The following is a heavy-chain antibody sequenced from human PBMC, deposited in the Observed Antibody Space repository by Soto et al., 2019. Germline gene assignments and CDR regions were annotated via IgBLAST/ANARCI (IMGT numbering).Heavy chain of an antibody. V-gene: IGHV3-30*18. CDR3: VKYSEVAKLWSAGLFSYCMDV. D-gene: IGHD5-18*01. CDR2: KSYDRINK. Sequence: PGGSLRLSCAASVFPFTSYGMLWVRQAPAKGRGWVVLKSYDRINKYDTDSVNARFNISVTNSMNTPYLQMNSQRAEETAVYYCVKYSEVAKLWSAGLFSYCMDVWGQGTLVTVSS. J-gene: IGHJ6*02. CDR1: VFPFTSYG.